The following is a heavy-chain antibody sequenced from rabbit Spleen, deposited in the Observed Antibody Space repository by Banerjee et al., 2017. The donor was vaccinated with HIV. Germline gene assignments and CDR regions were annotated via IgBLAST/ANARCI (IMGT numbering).Heavy chain of an antibody. V-gene: IGHV1S45*01. CDR1: GFSFSSGYD. CDR3: ARGSVRTLYGPIKYLVL. J-gene: IGHJ6*01. CDR2: IDNGSGST. D-gene: IGHD5-1*01. Sequence: QEQLEESGGDLVKPGASLTLTCTASGFSFSSGYDMCWVRRAPGKGLEWIACIDNGSGSTYYASWAKGRFTISKTSSTTVTLQMTSLTAADTATYFCARGSVRTLYGPIKYLVLWGPGTLVTVS.